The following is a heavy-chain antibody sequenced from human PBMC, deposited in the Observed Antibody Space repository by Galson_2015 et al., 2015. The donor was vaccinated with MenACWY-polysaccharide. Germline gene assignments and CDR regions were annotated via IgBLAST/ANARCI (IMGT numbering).Heavy chain of an antibody. V-gene: IGHV3-23*01. D-gene: IGHD3-3*01. CDR2: IRSSGANT. CDR3: AKDSTDFWSVAGRFNH. Sequence: SLRLSCAASGFTFTSYAMSWVRQAPGKGLEWVSAIRSSGANTYYADSVKGRFTISRDSSKNTLYLQTNSLRAEDTAVYYCAKDSTDFWSVAGRFNHWGQGTLVTVSS. CDR1: GFTFTSYA. J-gene: IGHJ5*02.